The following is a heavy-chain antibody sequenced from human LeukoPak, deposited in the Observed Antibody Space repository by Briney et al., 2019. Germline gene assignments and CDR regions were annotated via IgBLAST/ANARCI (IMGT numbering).Heavy chain of an antibody. Sequence: SETLSLTCTVSDDSITIYYWTWIRQPPGKGLEWIGYIDHTGSTNYNPSLKSRVTISVDTSKKQFSLKLSSVTAADTAVYYCAGNYYGSGSYYSEDRYWGQGTLVTASS. CDR2: IDHTGST. CDR3: AGNYYGSGSYYSEDRY. CDR1: DDSITIYY. J-gene: IGHJ4*02. V-gene: IGHV4-59*08. D-gene: IGHD3-10*01.